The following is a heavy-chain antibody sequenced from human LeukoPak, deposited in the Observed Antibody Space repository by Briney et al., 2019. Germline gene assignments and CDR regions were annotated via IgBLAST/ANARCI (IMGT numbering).Heavy chain of an antibody. D-gene: IGHD3-16*01. Sequence: GGSLRLSCGASEFNVNDYYMSWVRQAPGKGLEWISDIGGSDTIVAYAGSVEGRFTISRDIAKNSLFLQMNSLRAEDTAVYYCARAGYYDYVWGSLYYFDYWGQGTLVTVSS. CDR3: ARAGYYDYVWGSLYYFDY. V-gene: IGHV3-11*04. CDR1: EFNVNDYY. CDR2: IGGSDTIV. J-gene: IGHJ4*02.